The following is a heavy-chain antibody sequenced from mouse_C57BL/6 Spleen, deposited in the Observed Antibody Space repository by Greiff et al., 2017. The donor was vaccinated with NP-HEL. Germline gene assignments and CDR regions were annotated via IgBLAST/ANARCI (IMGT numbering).Heavy chain of an antibody. Sequence: QVQLQQSGAELARPGASVKLSCKASGYTFTSYGISWVKQRTGQGLEWIGEIYPRSGNTYYNEKFKGKATLTADKSSSTAYMELRSLTSEDSAVYFCARSITTVVATHFDYWGQGTTLTVSS. CDR1: GYTFTSYG. CDR2: IYPRSGNT. V-gene: IGHV1-81*01. CDR3: ARSITTVVATHFDY. J-gene: IGHJ2*01. D-gene: IGHD1-1*01.